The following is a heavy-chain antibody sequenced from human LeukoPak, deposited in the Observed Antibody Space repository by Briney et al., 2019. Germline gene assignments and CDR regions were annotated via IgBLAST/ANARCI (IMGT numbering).Heavy chain of an antibody. CDR3: ARAYCSSTSCLSVGWFDP. V-gene: IGHV1-69*13. J-gene: IGHJ5*02. CDR1: GGTFSSYA. CDR2: IIPIFGTA. Sequence: GASVKVSCKASGGTFSSYAISWVRQAPGQGLEWMGGIIPIFGTANYAQKFQGRVTITADESTSTAYMELSSLRSEDTAVYYCARAYCSSTSCLSVGWFDPWGQGTLVTVSS. D-gene: IGHD2-2*01.